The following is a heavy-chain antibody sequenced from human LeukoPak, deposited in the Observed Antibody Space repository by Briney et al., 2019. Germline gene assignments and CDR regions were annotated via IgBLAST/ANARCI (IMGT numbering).Heavy chain of an antibody. J-gene: IGHJ4*02. Sequence: GASVKVSCKASGGTFSSYAISWVRQAPGQGLEWMGWISAYNGNTNYAQKLQGRVTMTTDTSTSTAYMELRSLRPDDTAVYYCARDGNDFWSGPPDYWGQGTLVTVSS. CDR1: GGTFSSYA. D-gene: IGHD3-3*01. CDR3: ARDGNDFWSGPPDY. CDR2: ISAYNGNT. V-gene: IGHV1-18*01.